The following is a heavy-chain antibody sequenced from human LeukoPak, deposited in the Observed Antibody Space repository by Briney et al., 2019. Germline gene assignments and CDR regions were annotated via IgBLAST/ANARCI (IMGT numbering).Heavy chain of an antibody. CDR2: ISWNSGSI. V-gene: IGHV3-9*01. CDR1: GFTFDDYA. J-gene: IGHJ6*02. CDR3: AKAADYYYYGMDV. Sequence: SLRLSCAASGFTFDDYAMHWVRQAPGKGLEWVSGISWNSGSIGYADSVKGRFTISRDNAKNSLYLQMNSLRAEDTALYYCAKAADYYYYGMDVWGQGTTVTVSS.